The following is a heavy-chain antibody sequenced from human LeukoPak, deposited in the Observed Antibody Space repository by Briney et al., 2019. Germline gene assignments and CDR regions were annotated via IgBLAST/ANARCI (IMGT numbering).Heavy chain of an antibody. V-gene: IGHV3-74*01. J-gene: IGHJ4*02. CDR3: VKDFGGNSDY. Sequence: GSLRLSCAASGFXVNNYWMHWVRQAPGKGLVWVSRINEDGRVTSYAGSVRGRFTISRDSVENTLHLQMNSLRAEDTAVYYCVKDFGGNSDYWGQGTLVTVSS. CDR2: INEDGRVT. CDR1: GFXVNNYW. D-gene: IGHD4-23*01.